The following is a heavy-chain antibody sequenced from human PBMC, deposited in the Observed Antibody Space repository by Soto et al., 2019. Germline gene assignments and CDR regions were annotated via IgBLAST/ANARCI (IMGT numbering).Heavy chain of an antibody. CDR2: MIGVDDSK. Sequence: EVQMLESGGGLVQPGGSLRLSCAVSGFLVNIYDLSWVRQAPGKGLEWVSGMIGVDDSKSYADSVKGRLTISRDDSKNTRYLQMNSLRAEDTAVYYCAKADCCAAGTCYTGTYWYFDLWGRGTLVSVS. CDR3: AKADCCAAGTCYTGTYWYFDL. CDR1: GFLVNIYD. J-gene: IGHJ2*01. V-gene: IGHV3-23*01. D-gene: IGHD2-2*02.